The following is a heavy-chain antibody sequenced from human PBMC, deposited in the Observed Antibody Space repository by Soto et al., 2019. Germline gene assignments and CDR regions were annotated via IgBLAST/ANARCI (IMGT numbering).Heavy chain of an antibody. V-gene: IGHV3-30*18. D-gene: IGHD2-2*01. J-gene: IGHJ6*02. Sequence: QVQLVESGGGVVQAGRSLRLSCAASGFTFSNYGMHWVRQTPGKGLEWVALILYDGSNKYYADSVKGRFTISRDNSKNTLYLQVSSLRAEDTAVYYCAKSRDPYNFYFYYGMDVWGQGTTVTVSS. CDR2: ILYDGSNK. CDR3: AKSRDPYNFYFYYGMDV. CDR1: GFTFSNYG.